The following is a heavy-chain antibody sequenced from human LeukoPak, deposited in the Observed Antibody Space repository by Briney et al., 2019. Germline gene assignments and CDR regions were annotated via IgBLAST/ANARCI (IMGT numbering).Heavy chain of an antibody. J-gene: IGHJ4*02. CDR1: GYTLTELS. V-gene: IGHV1-24*01. CDR2: FDTEDGET. D-gene: IGHD3-22*01. CDR3: TSTTYYYDSRAENDY. Sequence: GASVKVSCKVSGYTLTELSMHWVRQAPGKGLEWMGGFDTEDGETIYAQKFQGRVTMTEDTSTDTAYMELSSLRSEDTAVYYCTSTTYYYDSRAENDYWGQGTLVTVSS.